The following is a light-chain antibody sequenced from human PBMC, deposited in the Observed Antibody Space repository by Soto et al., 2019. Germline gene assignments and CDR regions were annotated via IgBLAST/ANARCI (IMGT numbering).Light chain of an antibody. J-gene: IGKJ2*01. Sequence: ALQMTQSPSYLSESVGDRVTITCRASQAIRNDLDWYQQKPGKAPKLLIYAASNLQSGVPSRFSGSGSGTDFTLTISSLQPEDFATYYCLQEFTYPYTFGQGTKLEIK. CDR3: LQEFTYPYT. V-gene: IGKV1-6*01. CDR2: AAS. CDR1: QAIRND.